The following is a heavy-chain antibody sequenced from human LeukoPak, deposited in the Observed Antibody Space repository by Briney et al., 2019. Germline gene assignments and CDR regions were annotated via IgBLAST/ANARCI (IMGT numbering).Heavy chain of an antibody. V-gene: IGHV3-66*01. D-gene: IGHD3-22*01. CDR1: GFTVSSNY. CDR2: IYSGGST. Sequence: GGSLRLSCAASGFTVSSNYMSWVRQAPGKGLEWVSVIYSGGSTYYADSVKGRFTISRDDSRNTLHLLMNSLRAEDTAVYYCARDSGYYSVEGYWGQGTLVTVAS. CDR3: ARDSGYYSVEGY. J-gene: IGHJ4*02.